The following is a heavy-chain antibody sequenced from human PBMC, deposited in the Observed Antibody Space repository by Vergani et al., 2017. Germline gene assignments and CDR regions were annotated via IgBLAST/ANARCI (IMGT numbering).Heavy chain of an antibody. CDR2: IHYRGST. CDR3: AREAYEILTPDSSCSYYGMDV. V-gene: IGHV4-30-4*01. D-gene: IGHD3-9*01. J-gene: IGHJ6*02. Sequence: QVQLQESGPGLVKPSQTLSLTCTVSGASITSSDHYWTWIRQPPGKGLEWIGYIHYRGSTHYNPSLKSRITISVDTSKNQVSLKLNSVTAADTAVYYCAREAYEILTPDSSCSYYGMDVWGQGTTVTVSS. CDR1: GASITSSDHY.